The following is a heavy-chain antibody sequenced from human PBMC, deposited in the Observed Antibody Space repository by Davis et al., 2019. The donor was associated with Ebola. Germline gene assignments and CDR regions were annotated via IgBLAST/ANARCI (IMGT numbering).Heavy chain of an antibody. CDR1: QYSIDSAYF. Sequence: PSETLSLTCSVSQYSIDSAYFRGWIRQTPGKGLEWLATIHHGGTVFYNPSLKSRVTISVDTSKNQFSLKMDSVTAADTAVYYCASVLRYVGGYYFDFWGQGTFVSV. J-gene: IGHJ4*02. CDR2: IHHGGTV. V-gene: IGHV4-38-2*01. CDR3: ASVLRYVGGYYFDF. D-gene: IGHD3-10*02.